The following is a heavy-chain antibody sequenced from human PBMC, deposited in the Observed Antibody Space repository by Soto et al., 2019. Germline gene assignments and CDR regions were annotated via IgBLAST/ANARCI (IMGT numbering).Heavy chain of an antibody. Sequence: GASVKVSCKASGYTFTDYAMHWVRQAPGQRLEWMGWINTAYGNTRYSQKFQGRVTITRDTSASSAYMELSSLRSEDTAVYYCARGSPIGSTYSGYDAIDSWGQGTLVTVSS. D-gene: IGHD5-12*01. J-gene: IGHJ4*02. CDR2: INTAYGNT. CDR1: GYTFTDYA. V-gene: IGHV1-3*04. CDR3: ARGSPIGSTYSGYDAIDS.